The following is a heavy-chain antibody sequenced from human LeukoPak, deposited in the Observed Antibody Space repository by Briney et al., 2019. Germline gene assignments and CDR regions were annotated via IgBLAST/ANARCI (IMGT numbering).Heavy chain of an antibody. CDR2: ISAYNGNT. V-gene: IGHV1-18*01. Sequence: ASVKVSCKASGYTFTSYGISWVRQAPGPGLEWMGWISAYNGNTNYAQKLQGRVTMTTDTSTSTAYMELRSLRSDDTAVYYCARDHPLTGTTEFGWFDPWGQGTLVTVSS. J-gene: IGHJ5*02. CDR3: ARDHPLTGTTEFGWFDP. CDR1: GYTFTSYG. D-gene: IGHD1-7*01.